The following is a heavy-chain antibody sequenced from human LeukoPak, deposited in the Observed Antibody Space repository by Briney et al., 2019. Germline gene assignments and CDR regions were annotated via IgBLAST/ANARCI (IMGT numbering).Heavy chain of an antibody. J-gene: IGHJ5*02. D-gene: IGHD3-22*01. CDR3: ARLAVDYYDSSGKNWFDP. CDR1: GGSISSSSYY. CDR2: IYYSGST. V-gene: IGHV4-39*01. Sequence: PSETLSLTCTVSGGSISSSSYYWGWIRQPPGKGLEWIGSIYYSGSTYYNSSLKSRVTISVDTSKNQFSLKLSSVTAADTAVYYCARLAVDYYDSSGKNWFDPWGQGTLVTVSS.